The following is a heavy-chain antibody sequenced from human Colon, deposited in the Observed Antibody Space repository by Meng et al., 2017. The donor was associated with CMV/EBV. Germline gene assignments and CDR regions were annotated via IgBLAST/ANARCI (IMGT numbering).Heavy chain of an antibody. CDR1: GFTFSSYS. V-gene: IGHV3-48*04. J-gene: IGHJ5*02. Sequence: GGSLRLSCAASGFTFSSYSMNWVRQAPGKGLEWVSYISSSSSTIYYADSVKGRFTISRGNAKNSLYLQMNSLRAEDTAVYYCARESSGGGFDPWGQGTLVTVSS. CDR2: ISSSSSTI. CDR3: ARESSGGGFDP. D-gene: IGHD1-1*01.